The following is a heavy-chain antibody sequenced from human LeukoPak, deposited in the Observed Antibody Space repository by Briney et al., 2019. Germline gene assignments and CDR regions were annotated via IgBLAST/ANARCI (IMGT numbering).Heavy chain of an antibody. CDR3: ARGPGGDGYNLSFYYYYYGMDV. Sequence: GASVKVSCKTSGYTFTGYFMHWVRQAPGQGLEWMGWINPNSGGTNYPQIFQGRVSMTRDTSISTAYMELSSLRSEDTAVYYCARGPGGDGYNLSFYYYYYGMDVWGQGTTVTVSS. J-gene: IGHJ6*02. V-gene: IGHV1-2*02. CDR2: INPNSGGT. CDR1: GYTFTGYF. D-gene: IGHD5-24*01.